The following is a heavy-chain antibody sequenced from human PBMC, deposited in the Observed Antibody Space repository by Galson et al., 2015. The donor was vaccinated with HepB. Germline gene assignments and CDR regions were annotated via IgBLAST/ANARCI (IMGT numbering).Heavy chain of an antibody. J-gene: IGHJ3*02. CDR3: ARETAVTTRQTDAFDI. CDR2: IKSDGSST. Sequence: SLRLSCAASGCTFSSSWMHWVRQAPGKGLVWVSRIKSDGSSTSYADSVKGRFTISRDNAKNTLYLQMNSLRAEDTAVYYCARETAVTTRQTDAFDIWGQGTMVTVSS. CDR1: GCTFSSSW. D-gene: IGHD4-17*01. V-gene: IGHV3-74*01.